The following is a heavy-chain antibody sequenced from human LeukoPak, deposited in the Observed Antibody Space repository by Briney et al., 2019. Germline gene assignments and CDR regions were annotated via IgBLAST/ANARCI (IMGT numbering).Heavy chain of an antibody. J-gene: IGHJ6*03. CDR1: GFTFSDYY. Sequence: GGSLRLSCAASGFTFSDYYMSWMRQAPGKGLEWVSYITSSGTNIYNVDTVKGRFTLSRENPKNSLYLQMNSLRAEDTAVYYCARHLDDTAMVLSYGVIYYMDVWGKGTTVTVPS. D-gene: IGHD5-18*01. V-gene: IGHV3-11*01. CDR3: ARHLDDTAMVLSYGVIYYMDV. CDR2: ITSSGTNI.